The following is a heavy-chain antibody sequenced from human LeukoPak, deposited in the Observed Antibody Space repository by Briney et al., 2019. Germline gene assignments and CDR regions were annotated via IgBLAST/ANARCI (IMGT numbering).Heavy chain of an antibody. Sequence: GGSLRLSCAASGFTFSSYEMNWVRQAPGKGLEWVSYISSSGSTIYYADSVKGRFTISRDNAKNSLYLQMNSLRAEDMAVYYCARGPITMVRGAPPNWFDPWGQGTLVTVSS. D-gene: IGHD3-10*01. V-gene: IGHV3-48*03. CDR1: GFTFSSYE. J-gene: IGHJ5*02. CDR3: ARGPITMVRGAPPNWFDP. CDR2: ISSSGSTI.